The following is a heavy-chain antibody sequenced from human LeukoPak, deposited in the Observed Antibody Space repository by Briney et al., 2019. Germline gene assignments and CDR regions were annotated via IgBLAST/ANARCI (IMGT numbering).Heavy chain of an antibody. CDR2: ISGSGGST. CDR1: GFTFSSYA. Sequence: QPGGSLRLSCAASGFTFSSYAMSWVRQAPGKGLEWVSAISGSGGSTYYADSVKGRFTISRDNSKNTLHLQMNSLRAEDTAVYYCAKVLTFDYAGNWFDPWGQGTLVTVSS. J-gene: IGHJ5*02. CDR3: AKVLTFDYAGNWFDP. V-gene: IGHV3-23*01. D-gene: IGHD3-9*01.